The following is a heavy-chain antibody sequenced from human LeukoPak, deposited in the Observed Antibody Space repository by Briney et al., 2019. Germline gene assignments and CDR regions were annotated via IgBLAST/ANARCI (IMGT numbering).Heavy chain of an antibody. CDR3: ARHADCSSTSCYVDFDY. CDR2: IDPSDSYT. Sequence: GESLKISCKGSGYSFTSYWISWVRQMPGKGLEWLGRIDPSDSYTNYNPSFQGHVTISADKSISTAYLQWSSLKASDTAMYYCARHADCSSTSCYVDFDYWGQGTLVTVSS. J-gene: IGHJ4*02. D-gene: IGHD2-2*01. CDR1: GYSFTSYW. V-gene: IGHV5-10-1*01.